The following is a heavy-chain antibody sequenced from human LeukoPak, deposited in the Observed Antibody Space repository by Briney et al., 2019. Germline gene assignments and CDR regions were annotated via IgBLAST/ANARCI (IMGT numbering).Heavy chain of an antibody. J-gene: IGHJ5*02. CDR1: GGSISSGGYY. CDR2: IYTSIYTSGNT. D-gene: IGHD3-16*01. CDR3: ARGLDYVWGSPRT. V-gene: IGHV4-61*02. Sequence: PSETLSLTCTVSGGSISSGGYYWSWIRQPAGKGLEWIGRIYTSIYTSGNTNYNPSLKSRVTISVDTSKNQFSLKLSSVTAADTAVYYCARGLDYVWGSPRTWGQGTLVTVSS.